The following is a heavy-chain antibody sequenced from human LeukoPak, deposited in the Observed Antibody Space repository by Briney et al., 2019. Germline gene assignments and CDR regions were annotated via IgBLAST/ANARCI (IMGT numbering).Heavy chain of an antibody. J-gene: IGHJ4*02. CDR1: GGSFSGYY. CDR2: IYHSGST. CDR3: ARGIFDWLSYFDY. D-gene: IGHD3-9*01. Sequence: KPSETLSLTCAVYGGSFSGYYWSWIRQPPGKGLEWIGYIYHSGSTYYNPSLKSRVTISVDRSKNQFSLKLSSVTAADTAVYYCARGIFDWLSYFDYWGQGTLVTVSS. V-gene: IGHV4-34*01.